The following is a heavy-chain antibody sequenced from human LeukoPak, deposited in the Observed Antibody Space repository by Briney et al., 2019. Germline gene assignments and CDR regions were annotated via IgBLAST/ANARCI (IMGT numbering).Heavy chain of an antibody. CDR3: ATVGMATIGRAFDI. CDR2: MNPNRGNT. V-gene: IGHV1-8*01. CDR1: GYTFTSHD. Sequence: ASVKVSCKASGYTFTSHDINWVRQATGQGLEWMGWMNPNRGNTGCAQKLQGRVTMTTDTSTSTAYMELRSLRSDDTAVYYCATVGMATIGRAFDIWGQGTMVTVSS. D-gene: IGHD5-24*01. J-gene: IGHJ3*02.